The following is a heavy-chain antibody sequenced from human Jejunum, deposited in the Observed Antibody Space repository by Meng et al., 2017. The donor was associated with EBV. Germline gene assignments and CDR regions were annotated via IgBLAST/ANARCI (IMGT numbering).Heavy chain of an antibody. CDR3: AGNGYYALEY. CDR1: GGSISDNDW. CDR2: IYHGGGT. Sequence: QGQLQESGPRLEKPSGTRSLTCVVSGGSISDNDWWSWVRQPPGKGLEWLGEIYHGGGTNYNPSLESRVTISVDKSKNQFSLKLNSVTVADTAVYYCAGNGYYALEYWGPGILVTVFS. D-gene: IGHD3-22*01. V-gene: IGHV4-4*02. J-gene: IGHJ4*02.